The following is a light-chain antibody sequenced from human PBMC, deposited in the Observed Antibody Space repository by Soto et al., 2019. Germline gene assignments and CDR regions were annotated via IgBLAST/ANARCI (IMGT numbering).Light chain of an antibody. CDR2: DAS. J-gene: IGKJ5*01. CDR3: QQRSNWPPIT. CDR1: QSISSY. V-gene: IGKV3-11*01. Sequence: EILLTQSPATLSLSPGERATLSCRASQSISSYLAWYQQKPGQAPRLLIYDASNRATGIPARFSGSGSGTDFTLPISSLETEDFAVYYCQQRSNWPPITFGQGTRLEIK.